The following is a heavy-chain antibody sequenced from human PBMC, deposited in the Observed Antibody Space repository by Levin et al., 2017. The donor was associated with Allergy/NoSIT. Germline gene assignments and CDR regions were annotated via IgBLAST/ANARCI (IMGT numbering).Heavy chain of an antibody. CDR3: AGGGRPYFESSGYYYFPS. V-gene: IGHV1-69*13. J-gene: IGHJ1*01. CDR1: ATTFSGFP. D-gene: IGHD3-22*01. CDR2: LVPMFGTP. Sequence: SVKVSCKSSATTFSGFPISWVRQAPGRGLEWVGGLVPMFGTPNYAQNFQGRVTITADESTRTTYMELRSLRSEDTALYYCAGGGRPYFESSGYYYFPSWGPGTVVSVSS.